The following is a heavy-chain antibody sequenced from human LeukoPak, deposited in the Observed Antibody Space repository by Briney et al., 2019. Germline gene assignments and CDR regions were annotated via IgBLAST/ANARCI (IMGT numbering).Heavy chain of an antibody. Sequence: GGSLRLSCAASGFTFSSYAMSWVRQAPGKGLEWVSDISGSGGSTYYAESVKGRFTISRDNSKNTLYLQSNNLRAEDTAVYYCAKPREQQLLRIAFDVWGQGTMVTVSS. V-gene: IGHV3-23*01. CDR3: AKPREQQLLRIAFDV. D-gene: IGHD5/OR15-5a*01. CDR1: GFTFSSYA. J-gene: IGHJ3*01. CDR2: ISGSGGST.